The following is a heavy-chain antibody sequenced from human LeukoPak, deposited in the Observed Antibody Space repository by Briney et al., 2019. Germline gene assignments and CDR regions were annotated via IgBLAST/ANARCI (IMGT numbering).Heavy chain of an antibody. CDR2: IYYSGST. J-gene: IGHJ3*02. Sequence: SETLSLTCTVSGGSISSYYWSWIRQPPGKGLEWIGYIYYSGSTNYNPSLKSRVTISVDTSKNQFSLKLSSVTAADTAVYYCARDNIGGYSYGPDAFDIWGQGTMVTVSS. V-gene: IGHV4-59*01. CDR1: GGSISSYY. CDR3: ARDNIGGYSYGPDAFDI. D-gene: IGHD5-18*01.